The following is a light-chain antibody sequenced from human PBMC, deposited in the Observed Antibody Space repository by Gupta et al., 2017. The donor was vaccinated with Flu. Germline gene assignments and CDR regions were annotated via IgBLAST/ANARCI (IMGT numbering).Light chain of an antibody. CDR1: QSVGSS. V-gene: IGKV3-11*01. CDR2: DAS. Sequence: SPAILYLSPGDRATLSCRDSQSVGSSFDWYQQKRDQAPRLIIYDASRRDTGITDRFSGSGYGKDFTLTSSGLQPEDCEVYYCQQRSDLITFGQGTRLEIK. CDR3: QQRSDLIT. J-gene: IGKJ5*01.